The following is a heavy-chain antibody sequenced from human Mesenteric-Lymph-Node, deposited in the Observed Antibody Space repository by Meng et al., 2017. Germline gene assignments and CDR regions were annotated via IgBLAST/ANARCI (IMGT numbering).Heavy chain of an antibody. V-gene: IGHV4-34*01. Sequence: QGQLQQWGAGLLKPSETLSLTCAFYGGSFSGYYWSWIRQPPGKGLEWIGEINHSGSTNYNPSLKSRVTISVDTSKNQFSLKLSSVTAADTAVYYCAKEGASAWGQGTLVTVSS. CDR2: INHSGST. CDR1: GGSFSGYY. J-gene: IGHJ4*02. D-gene: IGHD1-26*01. CDR3: AKEGASA.